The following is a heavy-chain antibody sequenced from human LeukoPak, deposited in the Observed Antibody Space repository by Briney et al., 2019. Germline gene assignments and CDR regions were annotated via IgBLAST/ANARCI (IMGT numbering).Heavy chain of an antibody. CDR2: INTDTRGT. D-gene: IGHD3-16*01. CDR3: ARAGAYHFDN. Sequence: PGGSLRLSCAASGFTFSDYWMHWVRQAPGKGLVWVSIINTDTRGTYYADSVKGRFTISRDSAKNTLYLQMNSLRAEDTAVYYCARAGAYHFDNWGQGTLVTVSS. V-gene: IGHV3-74*01. CDR1: GFTFSDYW. J-gene: IGHJ4*02.